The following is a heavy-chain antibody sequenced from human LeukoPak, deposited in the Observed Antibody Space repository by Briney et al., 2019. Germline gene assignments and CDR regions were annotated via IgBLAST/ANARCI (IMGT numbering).Heavy chain of an antibody. CDR2: ISSDGDRT. V-gene: IGHV3-64*02. J-gene: IGHJ6*03. D-gene: IGHD6-6*01. CDR1: GFAFSTYG. CDR3: ARVRVITSSSPDYYYYMDV. Sequence: GGSLRLSCAASGFAFSTYGMHWVRQAPGKGLEYVSAISSDGDRTYYGESVKGRFTISRDNSKNTMYLLMGSLRAEDMAVYYCARVRVITSSSPDYYYYMDVWGRGTTVTVSS.